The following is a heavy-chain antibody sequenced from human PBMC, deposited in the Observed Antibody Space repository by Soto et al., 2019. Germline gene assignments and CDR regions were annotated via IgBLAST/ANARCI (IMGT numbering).Heavy chain of an antibody. CDR3: AHKGGGDAGMDF. CDR2: MYWDGDK. Sequence: QITLKESGPTLVNPTQTLTLTCIFSGFSLSTSEVGVAWIRQSPGKALEWLALMYWDGDKRYTPFLKSRLTLTQAASNRHVVLTMTDTDPVETGTYYRAHKGGGDAGMDFWGQGTTVTVSS. CDR1: GFSLSTSEVG. J-gene: IGHJ6*02. V-gene: IGHV2-5*02. D-gene: IGHD2-21*01.